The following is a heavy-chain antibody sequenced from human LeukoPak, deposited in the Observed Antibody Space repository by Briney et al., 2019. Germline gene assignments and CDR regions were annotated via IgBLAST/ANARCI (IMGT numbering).Heavy chain of an antibody. CDR1: GFTFSSYG. D-gene: IGHD3-3*01. Sequence: GGSLRLSCAASGFTFSSYGMHWVRQAPGKGLEWVAVISYDGSNKYYADSVKGRFTISRDNSKNTLYLQMNSLRAEDTAVYYCAKDSSYDFWSPGDYWGQGTLVTVSS. CDR3: AKDSSYDFWSPGDY. CDR2: ISYDGSNK. J-gene: IGHJ4*02. V-gene: IGHV3-30*18.